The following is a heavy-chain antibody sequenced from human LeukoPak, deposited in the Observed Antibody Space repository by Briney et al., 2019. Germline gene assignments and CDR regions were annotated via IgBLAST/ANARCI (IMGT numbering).Heavy chain of an antibody. D-gene: IGHD1-26*01. V-gene: IGHV6-1*01. Sequence: SQTLSLTCAISGDSFSSNSAAWNWIRQSPSRGLEWLGRTYYRSKWYNDYAVSVKSRITINPDTSKNQFSLQLNSVTPEDTAVYYCARDMNSGSYYFRYYYGMDVWGQGTTVTVSS. J-gene: IGHJ6*02. CDR1: GDSFSSNSAA. CDR3: ARDMNSGSYYFRYYYGMDV. CDR2: TYYRSKWYN.